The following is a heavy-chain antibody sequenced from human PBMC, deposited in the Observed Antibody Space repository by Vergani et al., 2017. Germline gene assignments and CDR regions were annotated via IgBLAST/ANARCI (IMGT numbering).Heavy chain of an antibody. V-gene: IGHV3-49*04. J-gene: IGHJ4*02. CDR1: GFTFGDYA. Sequence: EVQLVESGGGLVQPGRSLRLSCTASGFTFGDYAMSWVRQAPGKGLEWVGFIRSKAYGGTTEYAASVKGRFTISRDESKSIAYLQMNSLKTEDTAVYYCTTIFGAYWGQGTLVTVSS. CDR2: IRSKAYGGTT. D-gene: IGHD3-3*01. CDR3: TTIFGAY.